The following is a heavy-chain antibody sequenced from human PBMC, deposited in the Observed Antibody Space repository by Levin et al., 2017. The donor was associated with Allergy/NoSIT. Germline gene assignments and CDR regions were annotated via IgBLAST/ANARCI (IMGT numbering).Heavy chain of an antibody. CDR2: INSDGSNT. J-gene: IGHJ5*01. CDR1: GFTFSNYW. D-gene: IGHD2-2*01. Sequence: GESLKISCAASGFTFSNYWMHWVRQAPGKGLVWVSHINSDGSNTNYADSVKGRFTISRDNAKNTLYLQMNSLRAEDTAVYYCARGGCSSTSCLDSWGQGTLVTVSP. V-gene: IGHV3-74*01. CDR3: ARGGCSSTSCLDS.